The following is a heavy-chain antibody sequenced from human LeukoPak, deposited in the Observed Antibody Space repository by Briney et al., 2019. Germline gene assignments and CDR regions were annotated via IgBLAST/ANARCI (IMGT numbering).Heavy chain of an antibody. CDR3: ARDTTVVTLHEGTNTHFDY. CDR1: GYTFTSYD. D-gene: IGHD4-23*01. Sequence: ASVKVSCKASGYTFTSYDINWVRQATGQGLEWMGWMNPNSGNTGYAQKFQGRVTMTRNTSISTAYMELSSLRSEDTAVYYCARDTTVVTLHEGTNTHFDYWGQGTLVTVSS. V-gene: IGHV1-8*01. J-gene: IGHJ4*02. CDR2: MNPNSGNT.